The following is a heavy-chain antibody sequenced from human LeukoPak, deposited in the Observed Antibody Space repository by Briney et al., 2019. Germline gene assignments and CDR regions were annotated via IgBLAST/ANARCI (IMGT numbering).Heavy chain of an antibody. Sequence: SETLSLTCAVYGGSFSGYYWSWIRQPPGKGLEWIGEINHSGNTNYNPSLKSRVTISVDTSKNQFSLKLSSVTAADTAVYYCARGRKDRGITMIVVVTKARGAFDIWGQGTMVTVSS. V-gene: IGHV4-34*01. CDR1: GGSFSGYY. CDR2: INHSGNT. J-gene: IGHJ3*02. CDR3: ARGRKDRGITMIVVVTKARGAFDI. D-gene: IGHD3-22*01.